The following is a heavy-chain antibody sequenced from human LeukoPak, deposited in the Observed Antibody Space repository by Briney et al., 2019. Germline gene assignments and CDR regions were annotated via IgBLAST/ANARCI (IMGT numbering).Heavy chain of an antibody. D-gene: IGHD1-26*01. CDR3: AKGLYSGSYPAYYFDY. V-gene: IGHV3-53*05. J-gene: IGHJ4*02. Sequence: GGSLRLSCAASGFTVSSNYMSWVRQAPGKGLEWVSVIYSGGSTYYADSVKGRFTISRDNSKNTLYLQMNSLRAEDTAVYYCAKGLYSGSYPAYYFDYWGQGTLVTVSS. CDR2: IYSGGST. CDR1: GFTVSSNY.